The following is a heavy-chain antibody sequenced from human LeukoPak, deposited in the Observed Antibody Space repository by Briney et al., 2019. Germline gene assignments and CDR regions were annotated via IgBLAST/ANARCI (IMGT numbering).Heavy chain of an antibody. V-gene: IGHV3-48*03. D-gene: IGHD2-15*01. CDR1: GFTFSSYE. Sequence: PGGSLRLSCAASGFTFSSYEMNWVRQAPGKGLEWVSYISSSGSTIYYADSVKGRFTISRDNAKNSLYLQMNSLRAEDTAVYYCAKVAIVVVVAATSGFDYWGQGTLVTVSS. CDR2: ISSSGSTI. CDR3: AKVAIVVVVAATSGFDY. J-gene: IGHJ4*02.